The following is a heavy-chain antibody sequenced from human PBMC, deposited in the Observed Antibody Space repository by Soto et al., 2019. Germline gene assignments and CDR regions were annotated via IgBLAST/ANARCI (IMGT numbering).Heavy chain of an antibody. CDR3: ARVGGGYQLLHAFDI. CDR2: ISSSSSYI. Sequence: EVQVVESGGGLVKPGGSLRLSCAASGFTFSSYSMNWVRQAPGKGLEWVSSISSSSSYIYYADSVKGRFTISRDNAKNSLYLQMNSLRAEDTAVYYCARVGGGYQLLHAFDIWGQGTMFTVSS. J-gene: IGHJ3*02. V-gene: IGHV3-21*01. D-gene: IGHD2-2*01. CDR1: GFTFSSYS.